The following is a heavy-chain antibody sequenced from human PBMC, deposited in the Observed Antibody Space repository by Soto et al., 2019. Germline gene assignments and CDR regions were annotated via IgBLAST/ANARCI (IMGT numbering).Heavy chain of an antibody. J-gene: IGHJ4*02. CDR3: ARHSGPLGCGGDCVPFDY. CDR2: IYPGDSDA. V-gene: IGHV5-51*01. Sequence: GESLKISCTGSGYRFTSYWIGWVRQMPGKVLEWMGIIYPGDSDARYSPSFQGRVTISADKSISTAYLHWNSLKTSDAAMYYCARHSGPLGCGGDCVPFDYWGQGTLVTVSS. D-gene: IGHD2-21*02. CDR1: GYRFTSYW.